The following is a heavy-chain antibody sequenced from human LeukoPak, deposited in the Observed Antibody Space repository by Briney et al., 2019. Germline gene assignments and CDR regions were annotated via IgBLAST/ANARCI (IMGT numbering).Heavy chain of an antibody. J-gene: IGHJ6*03. CDR3: ARCGSGSRPADPYYYYMDV. V-gene: IGHV1-18*01. Sequence: ASVKVSCKASGGTFSSYAISWVRQAPGQGLEWMGWISAYNGNTNYAQKFQGRVTMTTDTSTSTAYMELRSLRSDDTAVFYCARCGSGSRPADPYYYYMDVWGKGTTVTISS. CDR2: ISAYNGNT. D-gene: IGHD3-10*01. CDR1: GGTFSSYA.